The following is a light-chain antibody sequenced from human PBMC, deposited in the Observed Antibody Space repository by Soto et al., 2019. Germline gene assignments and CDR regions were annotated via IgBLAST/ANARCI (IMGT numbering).Light chain of an antibody. CDR1: SSDVGGYSY. V-gene: IGLV2-14*01. Sequence: QSALTQPASVSGSPGQSIAISCTGSSSDVGGYSYVSWYQQHPGKAPKLMIYDVSNWPSGFSDRFSGSRSGNTASLTISGLQAEDEADYYCSSYTSSSTLVFGGGTKLTVL. CDR3: SSYTSSSTLV. J-gene: IGLJ2*01. CDR2: DVS.